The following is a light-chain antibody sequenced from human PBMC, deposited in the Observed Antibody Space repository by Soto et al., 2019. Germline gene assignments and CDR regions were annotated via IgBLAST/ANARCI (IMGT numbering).Light chain of an antibody. CDR3: QQYNRG. J-gene: IGKJ3*01. Sequence: DIQMTQSPSTLSASVGDSVTITCRASQSINSWVAWYQQKPGEAPKLLIYKASTLQSGVPSRLSGSVSGTEFTLKISGLQPDDFATYYCQQYNRGFGPGTKVDIK. CDR1: QSINSW. CDR2: KAS. V-gene: IGKV1-5*03.